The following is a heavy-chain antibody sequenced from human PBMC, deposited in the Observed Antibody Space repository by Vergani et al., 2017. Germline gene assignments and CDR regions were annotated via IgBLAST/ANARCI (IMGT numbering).Heavy chain of an antibody. D-gene: IGHD3-10*01. V-gene: IGHV3-23*01. CDR1: GFTFDTYT. CDR2: ISSGGGDI. CDR3: TTAWGLYYLHGEYFQY. Sequence: EVQLLESGGGLVQPGGSRRLSCAGAGFTFDTYTMAYVRQAPGKRLEWVATISSGGGDIFYADSVKGRFTISRDNSKNTLFLQMNSLKDEDTAVYYCTTAWGLYYLHGEYFQYLGRGTLVAVSS. J-gene: IGHJ1*01.